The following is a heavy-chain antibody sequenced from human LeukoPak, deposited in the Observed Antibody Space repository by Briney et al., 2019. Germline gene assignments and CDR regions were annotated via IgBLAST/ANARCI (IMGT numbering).Heavy chain of an antibody. Sequence: PSETLSLTCAVSGYSIGSGYFWGWVRQPPGKALEWVGTTYHSGKTYYNPSLKSRVTVSLDTANNHVSLRLTSVTAADTAIYYCVRASHGVLLYDYLHSWGQGARVSVSS. CDR3: VRASHGVLLYDYLHS. J-gene: IGHJ4*02. D-gene: IGHD3-16*01. CDR2: TYHSGKT. V-gene: IGHV4-38-2*01. CDR1: GYSIGSGYF.